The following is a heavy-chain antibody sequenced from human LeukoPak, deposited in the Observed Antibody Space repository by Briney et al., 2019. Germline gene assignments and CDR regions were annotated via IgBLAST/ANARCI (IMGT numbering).Heavy chain of an antibody. Sequence: GRSLILSCAASGFTFSSYAMHWVRQAPGKGLEWAAVISYDGSNKYYADSVKGRFTISRDNSKNTLYLQMNSLRAEDTAVYYCARETPTYYYEPGGGYYFDYWGQGTLVTVSS. CDR1: GFTFSSYA. CDR3: ARETPTYYYEPGGGYYFDY. J-gene: IGHJ4*02. V-gene: IGHV3-30-3*01. CDR2: ISYDGSNK. D-gene: IGHD3-22*01.